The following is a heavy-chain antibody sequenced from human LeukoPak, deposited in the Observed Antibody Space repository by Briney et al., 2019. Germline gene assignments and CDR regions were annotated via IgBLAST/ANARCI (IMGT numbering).Heavy chain of an antibody. CDR2: IYYSGST. J-gene: IGHJ4*02. CDR1: GGSISSYY. V-gene: IGHV4-59*12. CDR3: ARVTRWAGLDF. Sequence: PSETLSLTCTVSGGSISSYYWSWIRQPPGKGLEWIGYIYYSGSTYYNPSLKSRFTISVDTSENQFSLHLTSVTAADTAVYFCARVTRWAGLDFWGQGTLVTVSS. D-gene: IGHD2-21*02.